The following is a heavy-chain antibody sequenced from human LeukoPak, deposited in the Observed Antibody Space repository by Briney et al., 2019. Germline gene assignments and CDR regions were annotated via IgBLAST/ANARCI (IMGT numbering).Heavy chain of an antibody. V-gene: IGHV1-46*01. Sequence: ASVKVSCKASGYTFTINHIHWVRQAPGQGLEWMGVINPSGDSTTYAQNFQGRVTMTRDTSTSTVFMELSSLTSEDTAVYYCARTFSIASAGRNDYWGQGTLVTVSS. CDR3: ARTFSIASAGRNDY. CDR2: INPSGDST. J-gene: IGHJ4*02. CDR1: GYTFTINH. D-gene: IGHD6-13*01.